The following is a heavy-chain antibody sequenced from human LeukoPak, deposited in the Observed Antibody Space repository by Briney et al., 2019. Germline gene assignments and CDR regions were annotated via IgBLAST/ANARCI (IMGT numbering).Heavy chain of an antibody. CDR3: AKSYGSGSYYNVGMDV. J-gene: IGHJ6*02. D-gene: IGHD3-10*01. CDR2: ISYDGRNK. CDR1: GFTFSSYG. V-gene: IGHV3-30*18. Sequence: PGGSLRLSCAASGFTFSSYGMHWVRQAPGKGLEWVAVISYDGRNKDYADSVKGRFTISRDNSKNTLYLQMNSLRAEDTAVYYCAKSYGSGSYYNVGMDVWGQGTTVTVSS.